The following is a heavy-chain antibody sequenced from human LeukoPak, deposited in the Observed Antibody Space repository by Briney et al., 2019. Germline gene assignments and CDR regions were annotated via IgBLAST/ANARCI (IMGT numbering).Heavy chain of an antibody. V-gene: IGHV4-39*07. CDR2: IYYSGST. Sequence: PSETLSLTCTVSGGSISRSGYYWGWIRQTPGKGLEWIGSIYYSGSTYYKSSLKSRVTISLDTSKNQFSLKLSSVTAADTAVYYCARGYSYPDYWGQGTLVTVSS. J-gene: IGHJ4*02. CDR1: GGSISRSGYY. D-gene: IGHD5-18*01. CDR3: ARGYSYPDY.